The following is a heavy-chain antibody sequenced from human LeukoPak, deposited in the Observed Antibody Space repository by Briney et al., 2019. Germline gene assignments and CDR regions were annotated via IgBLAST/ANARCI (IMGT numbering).Heavy chain of an antibody. CDR3: ARDDYSGTYAYVY. V-gene: IGHV3-11*01. Sequence: GGSLRLSCAASGFTFSDYYMSWIRQAPGKGLEWVSYISSSGSTIYYADFVKGRFTISRDNAKNSLYLQMNSLRAEDTAVYYCARDDYSGTYAYVYWGQGTLVTVSS. D-gene: IGHD1-26*01. J-gene: IGHJ4*02. CDR2: ISSSGSTI. CDR1: GFTFSDYY.